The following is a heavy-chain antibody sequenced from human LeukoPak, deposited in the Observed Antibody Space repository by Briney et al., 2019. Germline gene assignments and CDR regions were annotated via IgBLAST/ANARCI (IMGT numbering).Heavy chain of an antibody. V-gene: IGHV1-2*02. CDR2: INPNSGGT. J-gene: IGHJ4*02. CDR3: ASVYAPGSPYGY. D-gene: IGHD3-10*01. CDR1: GYTFTNYY. Sequence: EASVKVSCKASGYTFTNYYIHWVRQAPGQGLEWMGWINPNSGGTNYAQKFQGRVTMTRDTSISTAYMELTKLRSDDTAVFYCASVYAPGSPYGYWGQGTLVTVSS.